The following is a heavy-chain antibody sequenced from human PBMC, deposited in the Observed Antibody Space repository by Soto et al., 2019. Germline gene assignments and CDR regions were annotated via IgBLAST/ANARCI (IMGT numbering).Heavy chain of an antibody. V-gene: IGHV1-69*08. CDR1: GGTFSSYT. CDR2: IIPILGIA. CDR3: AREINDYGDY. J-gene: IGHJ4*02. Sequence: QVQLVQSGAEVKKPGSSVKVSCKASGGTFSSYTISWVRQAPGQGLEWMGRIIPILGIANYAQNFQGRVTITADKSTSTGYMELSSLRSEHTAVYYCAREINDYGDYWGQGTLVTVSS. D-gene: IGHD2-8*01.